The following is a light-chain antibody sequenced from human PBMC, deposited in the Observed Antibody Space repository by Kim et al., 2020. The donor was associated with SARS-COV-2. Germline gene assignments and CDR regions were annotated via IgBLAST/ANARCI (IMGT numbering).Light chain of an antibody. CDR3: QQYGSSPPT. CDR2: DAS. CDR1: QSVASGY. J-gene: IGKJ1*01. Sequence: SPGEIAAHACGASQSVASGYLAWYQQGPGQAPSLLIYDASNRATGIPDRFSGSGSGTDFSPTISTVEPEDFSVYYCQQYGSSPPTFGQGTKVDIK. V-gene: IGKV3-20*01.